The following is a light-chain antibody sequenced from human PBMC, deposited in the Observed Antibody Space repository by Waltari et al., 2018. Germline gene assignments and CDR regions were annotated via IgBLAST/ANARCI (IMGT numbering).Light chain of an antibody. J-gene: IGKJ3*01. CDR3: LQHSDWPRFT. V-gene: IGKV3-11*01. CDR2: DAS. Sequence: DIVLSQSPATLSLSPGERAILSCRASQSVSRYLAWYQQKPGQAPRLLIYDASNRATGIPVRFSGSGSGTDFILTISSLGPEDFAVYYCLQHSDWPRFTFGPGTKVDIK. CDR1: QSVSRY.